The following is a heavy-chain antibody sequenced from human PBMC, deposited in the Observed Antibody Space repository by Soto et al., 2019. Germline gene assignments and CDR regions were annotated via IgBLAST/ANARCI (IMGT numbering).Heavy chain of an antibody. D-gene: IGHD3-16*01. CDR2: INHSGST. J-gene: IGHJ6*03. CDR3: ARGPYEKGVGAYYYYYYMDV. CDR1: GGSFSGYY. V-gene: IGHV4-34*01. Sequence: QVQLQQWGAGLLKPSETLSLTCAVYGGSFSGYYWSWIRQPPGKGLEWIGEINHSGSTNYNPSLKSRVNISVDTSKNQFSLKPSSVTAADTAVYYCARGPYEKGVGAYYYYYYMDVWGKGTTVTVSS.